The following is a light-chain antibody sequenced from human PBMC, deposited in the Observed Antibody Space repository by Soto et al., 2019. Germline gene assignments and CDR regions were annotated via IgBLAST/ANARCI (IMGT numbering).Light chain of an antibody. V-gene: IGKV1-39*01. CDR2: AAS. Sequence: DIQMTQSTSSLSASVGDRVTITCRASQTISTYLNWYQQNPGKAPKLLIYAASSLQSGVPSRFSGRGSGTDFTLTISSLQPEDFATYYCQQSSGIPYTFGQGTKLEI. CDR3: QQSSGIPYT. J-gene: IGKJ2*01. CDR1: QTISTY.